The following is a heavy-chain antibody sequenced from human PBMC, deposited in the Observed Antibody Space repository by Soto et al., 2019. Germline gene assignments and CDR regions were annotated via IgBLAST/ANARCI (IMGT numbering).Heavy chain of an antibody. CDR3: ANLLAAAGWYYYYYYGVDV. Sequence: LRLSCAASGFTFSSYGMHWVRQAPGKGLEWVAVISYDGSNKYYADSVKGRFTISRDNSKNTLYLQMNSLRAEDTAVYYCANLLAAAGWYYYYYYGVDVWGQGTTVTVS. CDR1: GFTFSSYG. D-gene: IGHD6-13*01. V-gene: IGHV3-30*18. J-gene: IGHJ6*02. CDR2: ISYDGSNK.